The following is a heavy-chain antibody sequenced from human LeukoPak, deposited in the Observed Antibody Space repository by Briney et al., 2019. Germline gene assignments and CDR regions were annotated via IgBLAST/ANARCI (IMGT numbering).Heavy chain of an antibody. CDR2: IISSSSYT. CDR1: GFTFSDYY. Sequence: GGSLRLSCAASGFTFSDYYMSWIRQAPGKGLEWVSYIISSSSYTNYADSVKGRFTISRDNSKNSLYLQMNSLRAEDTAVYYGARVWSEYSSSWYEGGGDAFDIWGQGTMVTVSS. D-gene: IGHD6-13*01. CDR3: ARVWSEYSSSWYEGGGDAFDI. J-gene: IGHJ3*02. V-gene: IGHV3-11*05.